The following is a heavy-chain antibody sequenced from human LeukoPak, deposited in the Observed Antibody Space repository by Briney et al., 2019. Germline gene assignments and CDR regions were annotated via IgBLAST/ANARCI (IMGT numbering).Heavy chain of an antibody. Sequence: GGSLRLSCAASGFTFSRFGMHWVRQAPGKGLEWVAVILDDGSNKYYADSVKGRFTISRDNSKNTLYLQMNSLRAEDTAVYYCAKDPNFYYCMDVWGKGTTVTVSS. CDR1: GFTFSRFG. CDR2: ILDDGSNK. V-gene: IGHV3-30*18. CDR3: AKDPNFYYCMDV. J-gene: IGHJ6*03.